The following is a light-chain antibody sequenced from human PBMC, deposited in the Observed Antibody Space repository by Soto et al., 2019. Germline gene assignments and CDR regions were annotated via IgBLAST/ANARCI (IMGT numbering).Light chain of an antibody. CDR3: NSYTTSSTRPYV. Sequence: LAQPASVSGSPGQSITISCTGTSSDIGYYNYVSWSQQHPGKAPKLLIYEVSNRPSGVSNRFSGSKSGNTASLTISGLQPEDEADYYCNSYTTSSTRPYVFGTGTKVTVL. CDR1: SSDIGYYNY. J-gene: IGLJ1*01. CDR2: EVS. V-gene: IGLV2-14*01.